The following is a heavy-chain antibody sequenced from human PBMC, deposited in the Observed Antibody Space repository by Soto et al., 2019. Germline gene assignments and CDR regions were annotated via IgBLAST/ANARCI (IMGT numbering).Heavy chain of an antibody. D-gene: IGHD6-6*01. CDR2: ISSYNGNT. CDR1: GYTFTSYG. V-gene: IGHV1-18*01. CDR3: ARDFGPILSSSSDYGMDV. J-gene: IGHJ6*02. Sequence: ASVKVSCKASGYTFTSYGISWVRQAPGQGLEWMGWISSYNGNTNYAQRLQGRVTMTTDTSTSTAYMELRGLRSDDTAVYYCARDFGPILSSSSDYGMDVWGQGTTVTVS.